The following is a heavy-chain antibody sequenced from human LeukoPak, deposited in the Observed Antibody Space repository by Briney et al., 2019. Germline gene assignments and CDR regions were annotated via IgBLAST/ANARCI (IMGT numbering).Heavy chain of an antibody. CDR1: GGSISSYY. Sequence: PSETLSLTCAVSGGSISSYYWSWIRQPPGKGLEWIGYIYYSGSTNYNPSLKSRVTISVDTSKNQFSLKLSSVTAADTAVYYCARNHYYGSGSYYRYYYFDYWGQGTLVTVSS. CDR3: ARNHYYGSGSYYRYYYFDY. V-gene: IGHV4-59*01. J-gene: IGHJ4*02. D-gene: IGHD3-10*01. CDR2: IYYSGST.